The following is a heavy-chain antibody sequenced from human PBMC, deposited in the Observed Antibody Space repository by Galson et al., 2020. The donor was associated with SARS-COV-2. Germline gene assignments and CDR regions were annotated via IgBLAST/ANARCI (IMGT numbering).Heavy chain of an antibody. CDR1: AFTFSNAW. Sequence: TGGSLRLSCAASAFTFSNAWMSWVRQAPGKGLEWVGRIKSKTDGGTTDYAAPVKGRFTISRDDSKNMLYLQMNSLKTEDTAVYYCTTVTYYYDSSAYPIDAFDIWGQGTMVTVSS. CDR3: TTVTYYYDSSAYPIDAFDI. D-gene: IGHD3-22*01. V-gene: IGHV3-15*01. CDR2: IKSKTDGGTT. J-gene: IGHJ3*02.